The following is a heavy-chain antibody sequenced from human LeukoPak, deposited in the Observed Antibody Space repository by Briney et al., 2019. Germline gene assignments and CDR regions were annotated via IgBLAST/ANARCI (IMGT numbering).Heavy chain of an antibody. CDR3: AKLISGAARNFDY. Sequence: GGSLRLSCTASGFTFRNYGMSWVRQAPGKGLEWVSAISGSGGTTYYADSVKGRFTISRDNSKNPLYLQVNSMRAEDTAVYYCAKLISGAARNFDYWGQGTLVTVSS. V-gene: IGHV3-23*01. CDR2: ISGSGGTT. D-gene: IGHD6-6*01. CDR1: GFTFRNYG. J-gene: IGHJ4*02.